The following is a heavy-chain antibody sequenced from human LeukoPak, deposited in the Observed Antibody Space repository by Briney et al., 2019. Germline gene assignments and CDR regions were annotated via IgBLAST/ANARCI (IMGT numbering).Heavy chain of an antibody. D-gene: IGHD3-10*01. V-gene: IGHV3-48*03. CDR1: GFAFSSYE. Sequence: GGSLRLSCSDSGFAFSSYEMNWVRQAPGKGLEWVSYISSSGTTIYYADSVKGRFTISRDNSKNTLYLQMNSLRAEDTAVYYCAISRLLWFGELPYWGQGTLVTVSS. J-gene: IGHJ4*02. CDR2: ISSSGTTI. CDR3: AISRLLWFGELPY.